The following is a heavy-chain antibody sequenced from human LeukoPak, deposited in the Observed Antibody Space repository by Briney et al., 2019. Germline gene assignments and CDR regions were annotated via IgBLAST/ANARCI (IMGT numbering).Heavy chain of an antibody. Sequence: PGGSLRLSCVASGFTLSDYWMSWVRQAPGKGLEWVANIKEDGSENYYVDSVRGRFTISRDNAKNSLYLQMNSLRAEDTAMYYCARAYAGGIFDSWGQGTLVTVSS. D-gene: IGHD3-16*01. CDR1: GFTLSDYW. J-gene: IGHJ4*02. CDR3: ARAYAGGIFDS. CDR2: IKEDGSEN. V-gene: IGHV3-7*04.